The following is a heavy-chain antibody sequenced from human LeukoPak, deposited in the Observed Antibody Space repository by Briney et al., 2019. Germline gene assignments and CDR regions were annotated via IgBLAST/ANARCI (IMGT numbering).Heavy chain of an antibody. CDR2: INWNGGST. V-gene: IGHV3-20*04. D-gene: IGHD2-15*01. CDR3: ARDPDFCSGGTCLDYAMDV. J-gene: IGHJ6*02. CDR1: GFTFDDYG. Sequence: GGSLRLSCAASGFTFDDYGMSWVRQAPGKGLEWVSGINWNGGSTGYADSVKGRFTISRDNAKNSLYLQMNGLRAEDTAVYYCARDPDFCSGGTCLDYAMDVWGQGTTVTVSS.